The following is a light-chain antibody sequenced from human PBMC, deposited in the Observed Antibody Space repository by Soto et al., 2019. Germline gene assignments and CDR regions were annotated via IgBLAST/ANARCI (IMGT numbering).Light chain of an antibody. V-gene: IGLV2-14*01. J-gene: IGLJ2*01. CDR3: SSYASGSSVV. Sequence: QSVLTQPASVSGSRGQSITISCTGTSSDVGGYNYVSWYQQQLGKAPKLMIYDVSNRPSGVSNRFSGSKSGYTASLTISGLQAEDEADYYCSSYASGSSVVFGGGTKLTVL. CDR2: DVS. CDR1: SSDVGGYNY.